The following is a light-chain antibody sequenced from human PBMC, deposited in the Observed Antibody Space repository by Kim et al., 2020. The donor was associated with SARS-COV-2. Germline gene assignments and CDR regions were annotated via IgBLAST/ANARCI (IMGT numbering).Light chain of an antibody. CDR2: DVS. CDR3: SSYTSSPDYV. V-gene: IGLV2-14*01. J-gene: IGLJ1*01. CDR1: SSDVGGYNY. Sequence: QSALTQPASVSGSPGQSITISCTGTSSDVGGYNYVSWYQQHPGKAPKLMIYDVSKRPSGVSNRFSGSKSGNTASLTISGLQAEDEADYYGSSYTSSPDYVFGTGTKVTVL.